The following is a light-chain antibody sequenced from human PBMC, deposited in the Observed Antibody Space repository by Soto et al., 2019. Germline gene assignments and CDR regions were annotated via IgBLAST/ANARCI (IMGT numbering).Light chain of an antibody. CDR2: DIN. Sequence: QSVLTQPPSVSGAPGQRVTISCTGSSSNIGTTNDVHWYQQVPGTAPKLLIYDINNRPSGVPDRFSGSKSGTSASLAITGLQAEDEAVYYCQSYDISLSWVFGGGTKLTVL. CDR3: QSYDISLSWV. J-gene: IGLJ3*02. CDR1: SSNIGTTND. V-gene: IGLV1-40*01.